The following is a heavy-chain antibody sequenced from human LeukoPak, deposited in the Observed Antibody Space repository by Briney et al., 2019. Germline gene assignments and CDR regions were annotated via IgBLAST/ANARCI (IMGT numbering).Heavy chain of an antibody. Sequence: QTGGSLRLSCAASGFTFSSYAMSWVRQAPGKGLEWVSAISGSGGSTYYADSVKGRFTISRDSSKNTLYLQMNSLRAEDTAVYYCARGTPPFWSGYPLDYWGQGTLVTVSS. J-gene: IGHJ4*02. CDR3: ARGTPPFWSGYPLDY. D-gene: IGHD3-3*01. V-gene: IGHV3-23*01. CDR1: GFTFSSYA. CDR2: ISGSGGST.